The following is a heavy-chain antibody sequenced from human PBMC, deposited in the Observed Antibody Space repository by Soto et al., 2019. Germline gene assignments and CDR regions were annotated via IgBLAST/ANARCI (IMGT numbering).Heavy chain of an antibody. CDR3: ARGGPRWQRAFDY. J-gene: IGHJ4*02. CDR1: GGSFSGYY. D-gene: IGHD5-12*01. CDR2: INHSGST. V-gene: IGHV4-34*01. Sequence: QVQLQQWGAGLLKPSETLSLTCAVYGGSFSGYYWSWIRQPPGKGLEWIGEINHSGSTNYNPSLKSRVTISVDTSKNQFSLKLSSVTAADTAVYYCARGGPRWQRAFDYWGQGTLVTVSS.